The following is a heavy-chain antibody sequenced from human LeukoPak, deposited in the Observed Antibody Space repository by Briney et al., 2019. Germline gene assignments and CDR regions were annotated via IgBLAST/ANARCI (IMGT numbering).Heavy chain of an antibody. CDR2: IYYSGST. J-gene: IGHJ6*02. D-gene: IGHD6-13*01. CDR3: AREDTAAAGTGYYYGMDV. V-gene: IGHV4-39*02. CDR1: GGSISSSSYF. Sequence: PSETLSLTCTVSGGSISSSSYFWGWIRQPPGKGLEWIGSIYYSGSTYYNPSLKSRVTISVDTSKNQFSLKLSSVTAADTAVYYCAREDTAAAGTGYYYGMDVWGQGTTVTVSS.